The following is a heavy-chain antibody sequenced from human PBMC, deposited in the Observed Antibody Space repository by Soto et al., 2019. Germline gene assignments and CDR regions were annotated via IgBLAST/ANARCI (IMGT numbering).Heavy chain of an antibody. CDR2: MSYDGSNK. J-gene: IGHJ4*02. CDR3: ARDGGGY. Sequence: QVQLVESGGGVVQPGRSLRLSCAASGFTFSSYAMHWVRRAPGKGLEWMAVMSYDGSNKYYADSVKGRFTISRDNSKNTLYMQMYSLRPEATGLYHGARDGGGYWGQGTLVVVS. CDR1: GFTFSSYA. V-gene: IGHV3-30-3*01. D-gene: IGHD3-16*01.